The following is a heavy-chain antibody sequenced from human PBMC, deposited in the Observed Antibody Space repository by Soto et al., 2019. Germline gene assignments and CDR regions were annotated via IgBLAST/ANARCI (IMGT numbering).Heavy chain of an antibody. Sequence: GASVKVSCKAPGYTFTAHYMHWVRQAPGQGLEWMGWINPHSGGTNYAQKFQGWVTMTRDTSISTAYMELSSLKSDDTAVYYCAREVVRLHGMDVWGLGTTVTVSS. CDR3: AREVVRLHGMDV. CDR2: INPHSGGT. D-gene: IGHD2-15*01. CDR1: GYTFTAHY. V-gene: IGHV1-2*04. J-gene: IGHJ6*02.